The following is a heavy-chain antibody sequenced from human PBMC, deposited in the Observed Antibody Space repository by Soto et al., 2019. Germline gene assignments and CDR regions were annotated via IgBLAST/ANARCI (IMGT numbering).Heavy chain of an antibody. V-gene: IGHV3-9*01. Sequence: EVQLVESGGGVVQPGRSLRLSCAASGFTFDDYAMHWVRQVPGKGLEWMAGISWYSGALGYADSVKGRFIISRDDAKKSLLLQMNSLRGEYTALYYCALGRYPTMGSPWDQWGQATLVTVSS. CDR3: ALGRYPTMGSPWDQ. CDR1: GFTFDDYA. D-gene: IGHD1-26*01. J-gene: IGHJ4*02. CDR2: ISWYSGAL.